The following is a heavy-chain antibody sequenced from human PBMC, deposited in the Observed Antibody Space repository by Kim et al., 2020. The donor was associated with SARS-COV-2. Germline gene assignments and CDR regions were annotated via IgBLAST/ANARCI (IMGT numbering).Heavy chain of an antibody. Sequence: GGSLRLSCAASGFTFSSYWMHWVRQAPGKGLVWVSRINSDGSSTNYADSVKGRFTISRDNAKNTLYLQMNSLRAEDTAVYYCARSDYYDSSGSGFDYWGQGTLVTVSS. V-gene: IGHV3-74*01. J-gene: IGHJ4*02. CDR1: GFTFSSYW. CDR2: INSDGSST. CDR3: ARSDYYDSSGSGFDY. D-gene: IGHD3-22*01.